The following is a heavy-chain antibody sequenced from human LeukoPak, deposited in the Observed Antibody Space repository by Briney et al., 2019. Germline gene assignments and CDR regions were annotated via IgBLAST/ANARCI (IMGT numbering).Heavy chain of an antibody. V-gene: IGHV4-59*11. J-gene: IGHJ4*02. CDR2: IYYSGST. CDR1: GGSISSHY. CDR3: ARDVSSSWQFDY. D-gene: IGHD6-13*01. Sequence: SETLSLTCAVSGGSISSHYWSWIRQPPGKGLEWIGYIYYSGSTNYNPSLKSRVTISVDTSKNQFSLKLSSVTAADTAVYYCARDVSSSWQFDYWGQGTLVTVSS.